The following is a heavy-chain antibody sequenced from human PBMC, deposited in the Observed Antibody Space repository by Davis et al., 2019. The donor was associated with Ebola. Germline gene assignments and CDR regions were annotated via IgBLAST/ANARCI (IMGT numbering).Heavy chain of an antibody. J-gene: IGHJ4*02. Sequence: GESLKISCAASGFTFSSYGMHWVRQAPGKGLEWVSGISGSGGSTYYADSVKGRFTISRDNSRNTLYLQMNTLRAEDTAVYYCAKTKGWELLLFYFDYWGQGILVTVSS. CDR2: ISGSGGST. D-gene: IGHD1-26*01. CDR3: AKTKGWELLLFYFDY. V-gene: IGHV3-23*01. CDR1: GFTFSSYG.